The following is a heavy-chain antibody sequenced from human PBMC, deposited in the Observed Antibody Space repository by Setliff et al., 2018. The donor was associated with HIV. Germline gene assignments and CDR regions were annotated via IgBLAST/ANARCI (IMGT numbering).Heavy chain of an antibody. CDR1: GYTFTGYF. V-gene: IGHV1-2*06. J-gene: IGHJ3*02. D-gene: IGHD3-10*01. CDR2: INPNRGDT. Sequence: ASVKVSCKASGYTFTGYFIHWVRQAPGQGLEWMGQINPNRGDTKSHHKFADRLIMSRDTSLTTVYMGLTSHRSDDTAVYYCARVSSFNKIIREAFDIWGQGTLVTVSS. CDR3: ARVSSFNKIIREAFDI.